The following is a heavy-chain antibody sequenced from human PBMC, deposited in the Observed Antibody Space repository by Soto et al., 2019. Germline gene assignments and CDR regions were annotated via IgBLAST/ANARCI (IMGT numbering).Heavy chain of an antibody. CDR1: GFTFNKYW. CDR2: IKYDATST. V-gene: IGHV3-74*01. J-gene: IGHJ4*02. CDR3: VRGALGSYYFDY. D-gene: IGHD3-16*01. Sequence: EVQLVESGGGLFQPGGSLRLSCAASGFTFNKYWIHWVRQAPGTGLVWVSRIKYDATSTNYADSVKGRFSISRDNAQNTVHLQMSSLRGDDTAVYYCVRGALGSYYFDYWGQGTLDTVSS.